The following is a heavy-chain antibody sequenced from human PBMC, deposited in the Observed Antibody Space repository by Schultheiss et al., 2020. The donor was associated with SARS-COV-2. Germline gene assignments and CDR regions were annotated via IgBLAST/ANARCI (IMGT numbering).Heavy chain of an antibody. CDR1: GYTFTSYY. J-gene: IGHJ4*02. D-gene: IGHD3-22*01. CDR2: INPSGGST. Sequence: ASVKVSCKASGYTFTSYYMHWVRQAPGQGLEWMGIINPSGGSTSYAQKFQGRVTMTRDTSTSTAYMELSSLRSEDTAVYYCACPTSSGHEVPDFWGQGTLVTVSS. V-gene: IGHV1-46*01. CDR3: ACPTSSGHEVPDF.